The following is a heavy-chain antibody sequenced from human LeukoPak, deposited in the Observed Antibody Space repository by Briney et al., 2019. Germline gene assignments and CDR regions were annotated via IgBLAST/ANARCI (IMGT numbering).Heavy chain of an antibody. Sequence: TLSLTCTVSGGSISSGSYYWSWIRQPAGKGLEWIGRIYTSGSTNYNPSLKSRVTISVDTSKNQFSLKLSSVTAADTAVYYCARERGPDIVATIDGSFGYWGQGTLVTVSS. CDR2: IYTSGST. D-gene: IGHD5-12*01. J-gene: IGHJ4*02. CDR3: ARERGPDIVATIDGSFGY. V-gene: IGHV4-61*02. CDR1: GGSISSGSYY.